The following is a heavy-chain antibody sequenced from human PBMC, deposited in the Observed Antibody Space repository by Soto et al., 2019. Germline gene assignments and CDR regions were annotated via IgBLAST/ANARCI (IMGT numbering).Heavy chain of an antibody. Sequence: GASVKVSCKASGGTFSSYAISWVRQAPGQGLEWMGGIIPIFGTANYAQKFQGRVTITADESTSTAYMELSSLRSEDTAVYYCASGVATIYYYYYGMDVWGQGTTVTVSS. CDR2: IIPIFGTA. V-gene: IGHV1-69*13. CDR3: ASGVATIYYYYYGMDV. D-gene: IGHD5-12*01. J-gene: IGHJ6*02. CDR1: GGTFSSYA.